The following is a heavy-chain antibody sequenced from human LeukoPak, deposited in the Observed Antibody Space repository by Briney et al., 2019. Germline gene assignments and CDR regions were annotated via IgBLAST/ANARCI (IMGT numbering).Heavy chain of an antibody. D-gene: IGHD3-22*01. Sequence: GGSLRLSCTASGFTFSSYAMSWVRQAPGKGLEWVSAISGSGGSTYYTDSVKGRFTISRDYSKNTLFLQMNSLRVEDTAVYYCAWYYYDSSGYTLFDDWGQGTLVTVSS. CDR1: GFTFSSYA. CDR3: AWYYYDSSGYTLFDD. CDR2: ISGSGGST. J-gene: IGHJ4*02. V-gene: IGHV3-23*01.